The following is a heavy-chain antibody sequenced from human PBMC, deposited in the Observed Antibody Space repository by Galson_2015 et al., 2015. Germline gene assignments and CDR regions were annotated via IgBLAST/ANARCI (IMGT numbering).Heavy chain of an antibody. V-gene: IGHV3-48*02. CDR2: ISSSSSTI. CDR1: GFTFSSYC. Sequence: SLRLSCAASGFTFSSYCMTWVRQAPGKGLEWVSYISSSSSTIYYADSVKGRFTISRDNGKNSLYLQMKSLRDEDTAVYYCARGYRSGGSCSLSDHWAPGTLATVSP. J-gene: IGHJ4*02. CDR3: ARGYRSGGSCSLSDH. D-gene: IGHD2-15*01.